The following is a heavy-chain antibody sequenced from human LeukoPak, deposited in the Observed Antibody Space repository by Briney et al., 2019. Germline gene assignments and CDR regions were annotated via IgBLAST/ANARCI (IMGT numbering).Heavy chain of an antibody. Sequence: GSSVKVSCKASGGTFSSYAISWVRQAPGQGLEWMGGIIPIFGTANYAQKFQGRVTITADESTSTAYMKLSSLRSEDTAVYYCARYGGNYATRNYYYYGMDVWGQGTTVTVSS. CDR1: GGTFSSYA. D-gene: IGHD4-23*01. V-gene: IGHV1-69*01. CDR3: ARYGGNYATRNYYYYGMDV. CDR2: IIPIFGTA. J-gene: IGHJ6*02.